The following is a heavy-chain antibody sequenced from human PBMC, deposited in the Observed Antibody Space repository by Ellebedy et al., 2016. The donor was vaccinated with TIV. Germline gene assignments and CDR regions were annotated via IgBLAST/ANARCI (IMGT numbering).Heavy chain of an antibody. D-gene: IGHD5-24*01. CDR2: ISGSGGGT. V-gene: IGHV3-23*01. CDR1: GFTFSSYA. J-gene: IGHJ4*02. CDR3: ASWGRDGYNPDY. Sequence: PGGSLRLSCAASGFTFSSYAMSWVRQAPGKGLEWVSAISGSGGGTYYADSVKGRFTISRDNSKNSLYLQMNSLRAEDTAVYYCASWGRDGYNPDYWGQGTLVTVSS.